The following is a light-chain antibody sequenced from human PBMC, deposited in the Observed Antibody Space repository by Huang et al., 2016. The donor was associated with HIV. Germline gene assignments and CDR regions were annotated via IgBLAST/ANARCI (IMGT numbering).Light chain of an antibody. CDR2: GAS. Sequence: EIVMTQSPATLSVSPGERATLSCRASQSVSSNLAWYQQKPGLAPRLLIYGASTRATGIPARFSGSGSGTEFTLTIDSLQSEDFAVYYCQQYDNWPPLTFGGGTKVQIK. J-gene: IGKJ4*01. CDR3: QQYDNWPPLT. V-gene: IGKV3-15*01. CDR1: QSVSSN.